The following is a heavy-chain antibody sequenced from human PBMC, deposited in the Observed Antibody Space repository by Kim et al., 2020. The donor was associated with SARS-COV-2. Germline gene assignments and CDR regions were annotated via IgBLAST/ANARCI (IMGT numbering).Heavy chain of an antibody. CDR3: AKLSLIYGSGSSDDAFDI. D-gene: IGHD3-10*01. CDR1: GFTFSSYG. CDR2: ISYDGSNK. V-gene: IGHV3-30*18. J-gene: IGHJ3*02. Sequence: GGSLRLSCAASGFTFSSYGMHWVRQAPGKGLEWVAVISYDGSNKYYADSVKGRFTISRDNSKNMLYLQMNSLRAEDTAVYYCAKLSLIYGSGSSDDAFDIWGQGTMVTVSS.